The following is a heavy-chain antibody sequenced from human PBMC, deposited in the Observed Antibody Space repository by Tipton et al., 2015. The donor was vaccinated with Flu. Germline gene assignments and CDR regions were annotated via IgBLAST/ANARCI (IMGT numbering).Heavy chain of an antibody. V-gene: IGHV3-7*01. Sequence: LSLTCAVHGGSFSGYYWTWIRQAPGKGLEWVANIKQDGSEKYYVDSVKGRFTISRDNAKNSLYLEMNSLRAEDTAVYYCSKSLDYWGQGTLVTVSS. CDR3: SKSLDY. CDR1: GGSFSGYY. J-gene: IGHJ4*02. CDR2: IKQDGSEK.